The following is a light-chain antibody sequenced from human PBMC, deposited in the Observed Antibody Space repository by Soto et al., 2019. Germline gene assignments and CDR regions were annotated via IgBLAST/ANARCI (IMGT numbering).Light chain of an antibody. CDR1: QSVSNN. CDR2: GAS. CDR3: QQYNNWPLT. Sequence: EIVLTQSPGTLSLSPGERATLSCRASQSVSNNYLAWYQQKPGQAPRFLIYGASTRATGIPARFRGSGSGTEFTLTISSLQSEDFAAYYCQQYNNWPLTFGGGTKVDIK. J-gene: IGKJ4*01. V-gene: IGKV3-15*01.